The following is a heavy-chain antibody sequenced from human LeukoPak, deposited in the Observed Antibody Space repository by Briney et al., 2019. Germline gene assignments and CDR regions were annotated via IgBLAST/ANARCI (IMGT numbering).Heavy chain of an antibody. CDR2: ITGSDGTT. D-gene: IGHD3-9*01. Sequence: GTSLRLSCAASGFTFSNYAMSWVRQAPGKGLEWVSAITGSDGTTYYADSVKGRFTISRDNSTNTLYLQMNSLRAEDTAVYYCAKWGDYDILTGYYVSDYWGQGTLVTVSS. CDR3: AKWGDYDILTGYYVSDY. CDR1: GFTFSNYA. J-gene: IGHJ4*02. V-gene: IGHV3-23*01.